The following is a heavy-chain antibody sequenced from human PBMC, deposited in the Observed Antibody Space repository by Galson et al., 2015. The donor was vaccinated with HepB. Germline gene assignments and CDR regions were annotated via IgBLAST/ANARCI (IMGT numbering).Heavy chain of an antibody. CDR1: GFTFSYYG. J-gene: IGHJ4*02. D-gene: IGHD2-2*01. V-gene: IGHV3-30*18. CDR2: IFYDGSNR. CDR3: AKNARPRCSTSTCNPPFDY. Sequence: SLRLSCAASGFTFSYYGMHWVRQAPGKGLEWVALIFYDGSNRYYADSMKGRFTISRDNSKNTLYLQMSSLRAEDTAVYYCAKNARPRCSTSTCNPPFDYWGQGTLVTVSS.